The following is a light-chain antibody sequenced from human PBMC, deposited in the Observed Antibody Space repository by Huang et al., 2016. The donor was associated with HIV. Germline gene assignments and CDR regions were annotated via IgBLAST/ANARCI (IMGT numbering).Light chain of an antibody. CDR2: AAS. CDR1: QRISTY. Sequence: DIQMTQSPSSLSASVGDRVTITCRASQRISTYLNWYQQKPGKAPKLLIFAASTLQRGGPSTFSGSGSGTDFTLTISSLQPEDFATYYCQQTYSTAITFGQGTRLEIK. CDR3: QQTYSTAIT. J-gene: IGKJ5*01. V-gene: IGKV1-39*01.